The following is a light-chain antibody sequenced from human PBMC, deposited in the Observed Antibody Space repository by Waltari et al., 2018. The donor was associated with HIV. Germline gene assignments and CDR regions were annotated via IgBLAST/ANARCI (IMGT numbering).Light chain of an antibody. CDR1: SSDVGGYNL. J-gene: IGLJ2*01. CDR2: EVS. Sequence: QSALTQPASVSGSPGQSITISCTGTSSDVGGYNLVSWYQQHPGKAPKLMIYEVSKRPSGVSNRCSGSKSGNTASLTISGLQAEDEADYYCCAYVGSTTYVIFGGGTKLTVL. V-gene: IGLV2-23*02. CDR3: CAYVGSTTYVI.